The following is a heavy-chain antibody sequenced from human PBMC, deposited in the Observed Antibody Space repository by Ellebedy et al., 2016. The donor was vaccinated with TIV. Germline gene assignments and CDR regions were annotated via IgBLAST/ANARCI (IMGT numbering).Heavy chain of an antibody. V-gene: IGHV3-23*01. CDR1: GFPFGAYS. CDR2: ISAYGNGANR. D-gene: IGHD2-15*01. J-gene: IGHJ4*02. CDR3: VKDRHCERCLPVDY. Sequence: GGSLRLXXAASGFPFGAYSMSWVRQAPGKGLEWVSSISAYGNGANRYYADSVKCRFTISRDNSRDTVSLQINSLRADDTAKYYCVKDRHCERCLPVDYWGQGTQVTVSS.